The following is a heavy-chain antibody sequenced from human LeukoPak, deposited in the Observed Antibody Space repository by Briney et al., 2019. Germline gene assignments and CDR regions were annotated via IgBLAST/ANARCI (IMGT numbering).Heavy chain of an antibody. CDR3: ARNPEHIVVVTAIPYYYYYMDV. J-gene: IGHJ6*03. Sequence: ASVKVSFKASGYTFTSYYMHWVRQAPGQGLEWMGIINPSGGSTSYAQKFQGRVTMTRDMSTSTVYMELSSLRSEDTAVYYCARNPEHIVVVTAIPYYYYYMDVWGKGTTVTVSS. CDR1: GYTFTSYY. V-gene: IGHV1-46*01. CDR2: INPSGGST. D-gene: IGHD2-21*02.